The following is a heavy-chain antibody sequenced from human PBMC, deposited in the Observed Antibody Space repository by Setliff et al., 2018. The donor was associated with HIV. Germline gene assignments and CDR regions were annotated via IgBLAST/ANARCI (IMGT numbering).Heavy chain of an antibody. J-gene: IGHJ4*02. D-gene: IGHD3-10*01. CDR3: ARVILAGRFKTYFFDS. V-gene: IGHV4-31*03. Sequence: SETLSLTCTVSGGSTSDSDFYWSWIRQHPGKALEWIGYIHHSGSAFYNPSLKSRLTISIDTSKSQFSLRLTSVTAADTAVYYCARVILAGRFKTYFFDSWGQGTLVTVSS. CDR1: GGSTSDSDFY. CDR2: IHHSGSA.